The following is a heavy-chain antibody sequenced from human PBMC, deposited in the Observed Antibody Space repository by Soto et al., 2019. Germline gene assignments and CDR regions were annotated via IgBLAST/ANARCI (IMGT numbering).Heavy chain of an antibody. J-gene: IGHJ4*02. V-gene: IGHV3-30-3*01. CDR1: GFTFSTHA. CDR3: ARDQPAITTTGGGRIDH. D-gene: IGHD1-1*01. CDR2: VSFDGSNK. Sequence: QVQLVESGGGVVQPGRSLRLSCAASGFTFSTHAMHWVRQAPGKGLECVAIVSFDGSNKYYADSVKGRFTISRDNSKNTLHLQMSGLTPEATAVYYCARDQPAITTTGGGRIDHWGQGTLVTVSS.